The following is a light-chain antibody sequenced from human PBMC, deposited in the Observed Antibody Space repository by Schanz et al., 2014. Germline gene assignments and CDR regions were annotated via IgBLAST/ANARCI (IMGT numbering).Light chain of an antibody. CDR3: AAWDDSLWV. Sequence: QSVLTQPPSASGTPGQRVTISCSGSSSNIGSDSGNWYQQLPGTAPKLLIHGFSNRPSGVPDRFSGSKSGTSASLAISGLRSEDEADYHCAAWDDSLWVFGGGTKLTVL. CDR1: SSNIGSDS. CDR2: GFS. V-gene: IGLV1-44*01. J-gene: IGLJ3*02.